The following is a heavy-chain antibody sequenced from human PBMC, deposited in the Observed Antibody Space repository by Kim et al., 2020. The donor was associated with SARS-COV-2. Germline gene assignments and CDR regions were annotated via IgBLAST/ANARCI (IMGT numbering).Heavy chain of an antibody. CDR1: GSTLTSFS. Sequence: ASVKVSCKVSGSTLTSFSMHWVRQAPGKGLEWMGGFDPEHGETYSQLFQGRVTLTEDTGTDTGYMEMNSLTSEDTAVYYCATYASGSRYFDLWGQGTLVT. D-gene: IGHD3-10*01. V-gene: IGHV1-24*01. CDR2: FDPEHGET. J-gene: IGHJ4*02. CDR3: ATYASGSRYFDL.